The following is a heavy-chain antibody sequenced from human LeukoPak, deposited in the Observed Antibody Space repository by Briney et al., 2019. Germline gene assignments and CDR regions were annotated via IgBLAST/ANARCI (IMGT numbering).Heavy chain of an antibody. V-gene: IGHV3-23*01. CDR3: ARGSEGYCSGGGCYYGMDV. D-gene: IGHD2-15*01. CDR2: ISGSGGST. J-gene: IGHJ6*01. Sequence: GGSLRLSCAASGFTFSSYAMSWVRQAPGKGLEWVSAISGSGGSTYYADSVKGRFTISRDNAENSLYLQMNSLRAEDTAVYYCARGSEGYCSGGGCYYGMDVWGQGTTVTVSS. CDR1: GFTFSSYA.